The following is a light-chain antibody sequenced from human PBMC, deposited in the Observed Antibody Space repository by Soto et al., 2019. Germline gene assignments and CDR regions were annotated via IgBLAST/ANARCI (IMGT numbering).Light chain of an antibody. V-gene: IGKV3-20*01. J-gene: IGKJ3*01. CDR2: GAS. CDR1: QSVSSNN. Sequence: EIVLTQSPGTLSLSPGERATLSCRASQSVSSNNLAWYQQRPGQAPRVVIYGASTRPTGIPERFSGSESGTDFILTIIRLQPEDFAVYYCQQYDRSPFTFGPGTKVDIK. CDR3: QQYDRSPFT.